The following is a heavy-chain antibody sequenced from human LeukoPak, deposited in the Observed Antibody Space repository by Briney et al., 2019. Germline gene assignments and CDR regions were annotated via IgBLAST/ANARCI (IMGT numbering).Heavy chain of an antibody. CDR1: GFTFSSYS. CDR3: AKRGVVIRVILVGFHKEAYYFDS. J-gene: IGHJ4*02. CDR2: ISDSGGST. Sequence: GRSLRLSCAASGFTFSSYSMNWVRQAPGKGLEWVAGISDSGGSTNYADSVKGRFTISRDNPKNTLYPQMNSLRAEDTAVYFCAKRGVVIRVILVGFHKEAYYFDSWGQGALVTVSS. D-gene: IGHD3-22*01. V-gene: IGHV3-23*01.